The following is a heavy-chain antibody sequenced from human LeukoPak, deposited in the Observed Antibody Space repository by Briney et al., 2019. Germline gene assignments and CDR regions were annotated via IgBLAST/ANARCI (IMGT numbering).Heavy chain of an antibody. J-gene: IGHJ4*02. V-gene: IGHV3-30-3*01. CDR3: ARDWGYSSRWYSPHLDY. Sequence: GGSLRLSCAASGFTFSSYTMQWVRQAPGKGLEWVAVVSSDGGDEYYADSVKGRFTISRDNSKSTLYLQLNSLRTDDTAVYYCARDWGYSSRWYSPHLDYWGQGTLVTVSS. CDR2: VSSDGGDE. D-gene: IGHD6-13*01. CDR1: GFTFSSYT.